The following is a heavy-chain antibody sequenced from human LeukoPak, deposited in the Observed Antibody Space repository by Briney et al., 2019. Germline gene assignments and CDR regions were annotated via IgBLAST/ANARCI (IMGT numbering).Heavy chain of an antibody. CDR3: ERHFSSNPLDY. CDR1: GGSISSSSYY. D-gene: IGHD6-6*01. Sequence: SETLSLTCTVSGGSISSSSYYWGWIRQPPGKGLEWIGSIYYCGSTYYNPSLKSRVTISVDTSKNQFSLKLSSVTAADTAVYYCERHFSSNPLDYWGQGTLVTVSS. CDR2: IYYCGST. J-gene: IGHJ4*02. V-gene: IGHV4-39*01.